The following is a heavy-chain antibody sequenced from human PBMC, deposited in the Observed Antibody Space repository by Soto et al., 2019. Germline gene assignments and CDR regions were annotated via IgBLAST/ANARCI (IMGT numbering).Heavy chain of an antibody. CDR3: ARHPTGLWFGEGPDY. CDR1: NVSISSSISY. J-gene: IGHJ4*02. D-gene: IGHD3-10*01. V-gene: IGHV4-39*01. Sequence: QPQLQESGPGLVKPSETLSLTCTVSNVSISSSISYWGWIRQPPGGGLAWIGSIYYNGNTHYNPSNKSRVPISADTSKNQFSLKLSAVTAADTAVYYSARHPTGLWFGEGPDYWGQGTLVTVSS. CDR2: IYYNGNT.